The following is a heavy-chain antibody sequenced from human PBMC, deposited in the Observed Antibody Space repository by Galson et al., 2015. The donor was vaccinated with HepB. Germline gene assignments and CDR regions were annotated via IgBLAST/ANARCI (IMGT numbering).Heavy chain of an antibody. CDR3: ARDWGTRDFWSGYYDYYYYYMDV. CDR1: GFTFSSYS. J-gene: IGHJ6*03. D-gene: IGHD3-3*01. Sequence: SLRLSCAASGFTFSSYSMNWVRQAPGKGLEWVSYISSSSSPIYYADSVKGRFTISRDNAKNSLYLQMNSLRAEDTAVYYCARDWGTRDFWSGYYDYYYYYMDVWGKGTTVTVSS. CDR2: ISSSSSPI. V-gene: IGHV3-48*01.